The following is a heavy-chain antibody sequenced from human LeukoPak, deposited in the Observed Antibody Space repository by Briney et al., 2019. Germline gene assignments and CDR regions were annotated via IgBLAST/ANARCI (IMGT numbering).Heavy chain of an antibody. CDR2: VNPNSGDT. CDR3: AGAPGEHSYAKGFYYFYYYMDV. J-gene: IGHJ6*03. Sequence: ASVKVSCKTSGYTFTTYDINWVRQATGQGLEWMGWVNPNSGDTGYAQKFEGRVNITRNTSISTAYMELSSLRSEDTAVYYCAGAPGEHSYAKGFYYFYYYMDVWGKGTTVTVSS. D-gene: IGHD3-16*01. V-gene: IGHV1-8*03. CDR1: GYTFTTYD.